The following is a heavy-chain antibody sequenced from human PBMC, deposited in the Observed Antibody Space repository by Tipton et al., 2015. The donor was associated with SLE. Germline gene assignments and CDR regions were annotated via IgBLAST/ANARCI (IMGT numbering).Heavy chain of an antibody. Sequence: TLSLTCTVSGGSLSSGGASWGWIRQPRGKGLEWIGYIYHDGTPYYSPSFKSRVTISVDRSQNQFSLRLRSVTAADTAVYYCAGITDYYGPVDYWGLGTLVTVSS. CDR3: AGITDYYGPVDY. CDR2: IYHDGTP. CDR1: GGSLSSGGAS. D-gene: IGHD3-10*01. V-gene: IGHV4-30-2*01. J-gene: IGHJ4*02.